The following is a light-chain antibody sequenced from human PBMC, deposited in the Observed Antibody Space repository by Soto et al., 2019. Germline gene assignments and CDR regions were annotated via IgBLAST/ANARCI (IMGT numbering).Light chain of an antibody. CDR2: KAS. Sequence: DIQMTQSPSTLSASVGDRVTITCRASQSISSWLAWYQQKPGKAPKLLIYKASSLESGVPSRFSGSGSETEFTLTISSLQPDDFATYYCQQYNSYPWTFGPGTKVDIK. CDR3: QQYNSYPWT. J-gene: IGKJ1*01. V-gene: IGKV1-5*03. CDR1: QSISSW.